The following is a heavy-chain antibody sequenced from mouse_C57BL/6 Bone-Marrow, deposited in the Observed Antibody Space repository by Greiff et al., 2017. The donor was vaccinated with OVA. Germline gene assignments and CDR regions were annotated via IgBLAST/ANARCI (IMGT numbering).Heavy chain of an antibody. D-gene: IGHD4-1*01. CDR3: ARGANWDLPYYFDY. CDR1: GYTFTSYW. CDR2: INPSNGGT. J-gene: IGHJ2*01. V-gene: IGHV1-53*01. Sequence: QVQLQQPGTELVKPGASVKLSCKASGYTFTSYWMHWVKQRPGQDLEWIGNINPSNGGTNYNEKFKSKATLTVDKSSSTAYMQLSSLTSEDSAVYYCARGANWDLPYYFDYWGQGTTLTVSS.